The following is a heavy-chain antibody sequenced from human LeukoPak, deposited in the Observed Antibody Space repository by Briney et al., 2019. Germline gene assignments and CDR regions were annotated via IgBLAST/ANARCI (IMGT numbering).Heavy chain of an antibody. J-gene: IGHJ4*02. D-gene: IGHD3-3*01. CDR1: GFTFSSYA. CDR2: ISYDGSNK. Sequence: GGSLRLSCAASGFTFSSYAMHWVRQAPGKGLEWVAVISYDGSNKYYADSVKGRFTISRDNSKNTLYLQMNSLRAEDTAVYYCARGWGWRGFWSGPSWGQGTLVTVSS. V-gene: IGHV3-30*04. CDR3: ARGWGWRGFWSGPS.